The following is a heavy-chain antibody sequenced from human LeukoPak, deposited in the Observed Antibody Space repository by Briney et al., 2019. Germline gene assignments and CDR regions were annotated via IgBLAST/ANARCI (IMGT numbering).Heavy chain of an antibody. D-gene: IGHD6-19*01. CDR2: IYYSGST. Sequence: KPSETLSLTCTVSGGSISSSSYYWGWIRQPPGKGLEWIGSIYYSGSTYYNPSLKSRVTISVDTSKNQFSLKLSSVTAADTAVYYCARALAVAGDYDYWGQGTLVTVSS. V-gene: IGHV4-39*07. CDR1: GGSISSSSYY. J-gene: IGHJ4*02. CDR3: ARALAVAGDYDY.